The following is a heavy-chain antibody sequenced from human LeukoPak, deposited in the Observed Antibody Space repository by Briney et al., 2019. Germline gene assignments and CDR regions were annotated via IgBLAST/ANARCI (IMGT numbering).Heavy chain of an antibody. J-gene: IGHJ4*02. V-gene: IGHV3-23*01. Sequence: SGGSLRLSCAASGFTFSSHGMNWVRQAPGKGLDWVSGISPNGVITYYADSVKGRFTISRDNSKGTVYMQMNSLRPEDTAVYYCAKDDAWLQYGNWGRGTLVTVSS. CDR1: GFTFSSHG. D-gene: IGHD5-24*01. CDR3: AKDDAWLQYGN. CDR2: ISPNGVIT.